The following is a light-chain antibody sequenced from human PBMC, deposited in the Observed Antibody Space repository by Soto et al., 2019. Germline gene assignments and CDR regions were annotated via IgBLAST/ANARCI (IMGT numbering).Light chain of an antibody. CDR2: KTS. V-gene: IGKV1-5*03. Sequence: DIQMTQSPATLSASVGDRVTITCRASQSTSSWLAWYQQKPGKAPKLLIYKTSTLESGVPSRFSASGAGTEFTLTIGCLQPDDFAAYYCQQHSPYSYTFGQGTKLEIK. CDR3: QQHSPYSYT. CDR1: QSTSSW. J-gene: IGKJ2*01.